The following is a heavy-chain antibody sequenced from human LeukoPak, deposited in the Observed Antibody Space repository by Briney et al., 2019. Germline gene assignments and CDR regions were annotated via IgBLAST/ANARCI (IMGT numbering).Heavy chain of an antibody. CDR3: ARPGSGSYVDAFEI. CDR1: GYSISSGYY. D-gene: IGHD1-26*01. Sequence: KPSETLSLTCAVSGYSISSGYYWGWIRQPPGRGLEWIGNIYHSGSTYYNPSLKSRVTISVDTSKNQFSLKVSSVTAADTAVYYRARPGSGSYVDAFEIWGQGTMVTVSS. V-gene: IGHV4-38-2*01. CDR2: IYHSGST. J-gene: IGHJ3*02.